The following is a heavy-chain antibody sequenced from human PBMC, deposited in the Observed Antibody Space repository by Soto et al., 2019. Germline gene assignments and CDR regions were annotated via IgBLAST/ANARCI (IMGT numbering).Heavy chain of an antibody. V-gene: IGHV3-23*01. CDR3: ARDGLVLPVATR. Sequence: GGSLRLSCAASGFTFSSYAMSWVRQAPGKGLEWVSAISDSGGSTYYADSVKGRFTISRDNSKNTLFLQMNSLRAEDTAAYYCARDGLVLPVATRGGQGTLVTVSS. CDR2: ISDSGGST. D-gene: IGHD6-19*01. CDR1: GFTFSSYA. J-gene: IGHJ4*02.